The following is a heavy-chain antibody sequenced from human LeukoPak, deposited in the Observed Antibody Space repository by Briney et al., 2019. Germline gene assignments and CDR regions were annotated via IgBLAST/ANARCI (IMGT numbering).Heavy chain of an antibody. V-gene: IGHV3-7*01. Sequence: HPGGSLRLSCAVCGFSFTNFWMSWVRQAPGRGLEWVANIHPEGNEKYHVESVKGRFTISRDNTKNLLFLQMTGLRVEDTAVSYCASGDAFSGDHWGQGTLVTVSS. CDR2: IHPEGNEK. J-gene: IGHJ4*02. D-gene: IGHD3-10*01. CDR3: ASGDAFSGDH. CDR1: GFSFTNFW.